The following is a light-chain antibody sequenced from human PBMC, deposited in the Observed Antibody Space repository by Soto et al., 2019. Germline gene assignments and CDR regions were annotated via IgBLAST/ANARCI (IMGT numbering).Light chain of an antibody. J-gene: IGKJ1*01. CDR3: QQYNNWPWT. CDR2: GAS. CDR1: QSISDT. Sequence: EIAMTQSPGTLSVSPGGTATLSCSASQSISDTLAWYQQKPGQAPRLLIHGASTRAPGVPARFSGSGSGTDFTLTISSLQSEDFAVYYCQQYNNWPWTFGQGTKVDIK. V-gene: IGKV3-15*01.